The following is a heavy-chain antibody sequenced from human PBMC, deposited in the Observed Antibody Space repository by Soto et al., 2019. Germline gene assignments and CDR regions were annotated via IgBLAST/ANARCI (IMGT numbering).Heavy chain of an antibody. CDR2: IDGVGTGT. J-gene: IGHJ4*02. Sequence: EVQLVQSGGGSVQPGGSLRLSCAASGFTFTNYWMNWVRQVPGKGLVWVSRIDGVGTGTSYSDSVRGRFTISRDNAENMLYLKMNGLRVEDTAVYYCTTVFEYLGQGTLVTVSS. CDR3: TTVFEY. CDR1: GFTFTNYW. V-gene: IGHV3-74*01.